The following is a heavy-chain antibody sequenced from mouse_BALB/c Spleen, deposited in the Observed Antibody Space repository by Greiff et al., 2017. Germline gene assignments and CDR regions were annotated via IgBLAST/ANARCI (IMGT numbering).Heavy chain of an antibody. CDR3: ASLDYYGSIYFDY. Sequence: VQLQQSGAELARPGASVKLSCKASGYTFTSYWMQWVKQRPGQGLEWIGAIYPGDGDTRYTQKFKGKATLTADKSSSTAYMQLSSLASEDSAVYDCASLDYYGSIYFDYWGQGTTLTVSS. J-gene: IGHJ2*01. D-gene: IGHD1-1*01. CDR2: IYPGDGDT. CDR1: GYTFTSYW. V-gene: IGHV1-87*01.